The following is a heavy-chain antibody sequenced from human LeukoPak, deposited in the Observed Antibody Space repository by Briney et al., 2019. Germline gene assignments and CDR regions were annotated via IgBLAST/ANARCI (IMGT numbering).Heavy chain of an antibody. D-gene: IGHD5-18*01. CDR3: ATTKPNGYDN. CDR1: GGSFSGYY. V-gene: IGHV4-34*01. J-gene: IGHJ4*02. Sequence: KPSETLSLTCAVHGGSFSGYYWSWIRQPPGKGLEWIGEINHSGSTNYNPSLKTRVTISVDTSKNQFSLKLSSVTAADTAVYYCATTKPNGYDNWGQGTLVTVSS. CDR2: INHSGST.